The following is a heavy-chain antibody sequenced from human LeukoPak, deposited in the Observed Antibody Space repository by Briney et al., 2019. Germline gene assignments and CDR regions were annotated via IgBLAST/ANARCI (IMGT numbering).Heavy chain of an antibody. CDR1: GGTFSSYA. CDR2: IIPIFGTA. V-gene: IGHV1-69*13. Sequence: SVKVSCKASGGTFSSYAISWVRQAPGQGLEWMGGIIPIFGTANYAQKFQGRVTITADESTSTAYMELSSLRSEDTAVYYCARDHQLPYAKNYYYYMDVWGKGTTVTVSS. D-gene: IGHD2-2*02. J-gene: IGHJ6*03. CDR3: ARDHQLPYAKNYYYYMDV.